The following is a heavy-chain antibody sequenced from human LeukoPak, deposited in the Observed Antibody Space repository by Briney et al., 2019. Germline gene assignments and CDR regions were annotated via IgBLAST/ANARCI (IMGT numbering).Heavy chain of an antibody. CDR1: GYTFTSYG. Sequence: ASVKVSCKASGYTFTSYGISWVQQAPGQGLEWMGWISAYSGNTNYAQKLQGRVTMTTDTSTSTAYMELRSLRSDDTAVYYCARDTLWSGSYSGKGVDYWGQGTLVTVSS. CDR2: ISAYSGNT. D-gene: IGHD1-26*01. CDR3: ARDTLWSGSYSGKGVDY. J-gene: IGHJ4*02. V-gene: IGHV1-18*01.